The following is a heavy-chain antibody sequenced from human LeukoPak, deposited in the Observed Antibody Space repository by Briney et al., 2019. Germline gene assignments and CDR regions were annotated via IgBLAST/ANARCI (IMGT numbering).Heavy chain of an antibody. D-gene: IGHD2-2*01. J-gene: IGHJ6*03. CDR1: GGSISSGSYY. CDR3: ARAPKPLIVVVPAAKKNYYYYYMDV. CDR2: IYTSGST. V-gene: IGHV4-61*02. Sequence: PSETLSLTCTVSGGSISSGSYYWSWIRQPAGKGLEWIGRIYTSGSTNYNPSLKSRVTIPVDTSKNQFSLKLSSVTAADTAVYYCARAPKPLIVVVPAAKKNYYYYYMDVWGKGTTVTVSS.